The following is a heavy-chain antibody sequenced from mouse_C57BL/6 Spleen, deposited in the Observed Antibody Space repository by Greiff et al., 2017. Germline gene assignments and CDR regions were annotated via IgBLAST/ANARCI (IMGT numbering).Heavy chain of an antibody. V-gene: IGHV5-9*01. CDR2: ISGGGGNT. D-gene: IGHD2-1*01. CDR3: ARHVGNYGNLWFAY. Sequence: EVQRVESGGGLVKPGGSLKLSCAASGFTFSSYTMSWVRQTPEKRLEWVATISGGGGNTYYPDSVKGRFTISRDNAKNTLYLQMSSLRSEDTALYYCARHVGNYGNLWFAYWGQGTLVTVSA. CDR1: GFTFSSYT. J-gene: IGHJ3*01.